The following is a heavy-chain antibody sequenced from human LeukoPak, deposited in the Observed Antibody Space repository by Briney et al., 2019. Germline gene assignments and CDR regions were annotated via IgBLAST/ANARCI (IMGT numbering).Heavy chain of an antibody. CDR3: ARDCQGHFEY. V-gene: IGHV3-48*01. Sequence: GGSLRLSCAASGFSFSSYTMNWVRQAPGKGLDWVSYISSSSSNIYYADSGKGRFTISRDNANNSLYLQMNSLRVEDTAVYYCARDCQGHFEYWGQGTLVTVSS. CDR2: ISSSSSNI. CDR1: GFSFSSYT. J-gene: IGHJ4*02.